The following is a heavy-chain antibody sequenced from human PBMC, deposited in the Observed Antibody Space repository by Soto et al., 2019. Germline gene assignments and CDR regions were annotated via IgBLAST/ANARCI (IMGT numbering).Heavy chain of an antibody. J-gene: IGHJ3*02. CDR3: AKDQWVSHRVNYYDSSEPRNDAFDI. V-gene: IGHV3-23*01. CDR1: GFTFSSYA. CDR2: ISGSGGST. D-gene: IGHD3-22*01. Sequence: GGSLRLSCAASGFTFSSYAMSWVRQAPGKGLEWVSAISGSGGSTYYADSVKGRFTISRDNSKNTLYLQMNSLRAEDTAVYYCAKDQWVSHRVNYYDSSEPRNDAFDIWGQGTMVTVSS.